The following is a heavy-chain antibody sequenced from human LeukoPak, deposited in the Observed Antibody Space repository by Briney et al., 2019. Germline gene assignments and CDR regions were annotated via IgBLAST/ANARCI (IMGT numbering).Heavy chain of an antibody. CDR3: ARAARWLQNPRLYYYYYYYMDV. V-gene: IGHV3-48*01. CDR2: ISSSSSTI. J-gene: IGHJ6*03. Sequence: QAGGSLRLSCAASGFTFSSYSMNWVRQAPGKGLEWVSYISSSSSTIYYADSVKGRFTISRDSAKNSLYLQMNSLRAEDTAVYYCARAARWLQNPRLYYYYYYYMDVWGKGTTVTVSS. D-gene: IGHD5-24*01. CDR1: GFTFSSYS.